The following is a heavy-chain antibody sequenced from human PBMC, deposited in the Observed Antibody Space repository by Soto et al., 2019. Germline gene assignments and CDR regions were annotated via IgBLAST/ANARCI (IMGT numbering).Heavy chain of an antibody. D-gene: IGHD3-22*01. CDR3: ARDYSMTVVAPGY. J-gene: IGHJ4*02. CDR2: ISYDGSDK. Sequence: QVQLVEFGGGVVQPGRSLRLSCAASGFTFSSYAMHWVRQTPGKGLEWVAVISYDGSDKYYADSVKGRFTISRDNSKNTLYLQMNSLRAEDTSVYYCARDYSMTVVAPGYWGQGTLVTVSS. CDR1: GFTFSSYA. V-gene: IGHV3-30-3*01.